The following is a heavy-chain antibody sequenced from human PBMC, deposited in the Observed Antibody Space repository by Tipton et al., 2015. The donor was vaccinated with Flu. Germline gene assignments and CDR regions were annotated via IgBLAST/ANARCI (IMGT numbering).Heavy chain of an antibody. Sequence: LSCTVSGDSMRRDYFWGWIRQAPGKGLEWIGNIHYSGSPHYNPSLKSRVTISVDTAKNQFSQRLSSVTAADTAVYYCARSTYHYGSGSSDYWGQGTLVTVSS. CDR3: ARSTYHYGSGSSDY. CDR2: IHYSGSP. J-gene: IGHJ4*02. D-gene: IGHD3-10*01. CDR1: GDSMRRDYF. V-gene: IGHV4-38-2*02.